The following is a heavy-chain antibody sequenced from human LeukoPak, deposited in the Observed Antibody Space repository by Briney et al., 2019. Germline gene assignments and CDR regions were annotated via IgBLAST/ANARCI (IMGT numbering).Heavy chain of an antibody. V-gene: IGHV3-33*08. CDR2: IWYDGSNK. J-gene: IGHJ4*02. CDR1: GFTLSSYE. Sequence: PGGSLRLSCAASGFTLSSYEMNWVRQAPGKGLEWVAVIWYDGSNKYYADSVKGRFTISRDNSKNTLYLQMNSPRAEDTAVYYCARGNSGYDCFDYWGQGTLVTVSS. CDR3: ARGNSGYDCFDY. D-gene: IGHD5-12*01.